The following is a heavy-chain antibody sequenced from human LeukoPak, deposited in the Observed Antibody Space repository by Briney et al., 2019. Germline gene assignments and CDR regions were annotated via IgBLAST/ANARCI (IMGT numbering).Heavy chain of an antibody. J-gene: IGHJ4*02. CDR1: GFTFSSYA. CDR3: AKDQSADGCGY. Sequence: GGSPRLSCAASGFTFSSYAMSWVRQAPGKGLEWVSAISGSGGSTYYADSVKGRFTISRDNSKNTLYLQMNSLRAEDTAVYYCAKDQSADGCGYWGQGTLVTVSS. CDR2: ISGSGGST. D-gene: IGHD3-3*01. V-gene: IGHV3-23*01.